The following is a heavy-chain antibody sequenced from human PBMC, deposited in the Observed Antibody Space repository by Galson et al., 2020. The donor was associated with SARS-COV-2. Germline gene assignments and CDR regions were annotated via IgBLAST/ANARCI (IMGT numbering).Heavy chain of an antibody. Sequence: GGSLSLSCAASGFTFSSYTMNWVRQTPEKGLELVAYIRSSSGTIYYADSVKGRFTISRDNAKSSLYLQLNSRSVEDTAVYYCARDRLEYWGQGTLVTVSS. J-gene: IGHJ4*02. CDR1: GFTFSSYT. CDR3: ARDRLEY. V-gene: IGHV3-48*04. CDR2: IRSSSGTI.